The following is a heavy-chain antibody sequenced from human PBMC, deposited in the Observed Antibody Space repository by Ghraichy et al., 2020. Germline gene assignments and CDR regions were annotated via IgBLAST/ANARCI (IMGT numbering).Heavy chain of an antibody. CDR1: GFTFSSYG. Sequence: GGSLRLSCAASGFTFSSYGMHWVRQAPGKGLEWVAVIWYDGSNKYYADSVKGRFTISRDNSKNTRYLQMNSLRAEDTAVYYCARDSSGLDYWGQGTLVTGSS. CDR3: ARDSSGLDY. D-gene: IGHD6-19*01. CDR2: IWYDGSNK. V-gene: IGHV3-33*01. J-gene: IGHJ4*02.